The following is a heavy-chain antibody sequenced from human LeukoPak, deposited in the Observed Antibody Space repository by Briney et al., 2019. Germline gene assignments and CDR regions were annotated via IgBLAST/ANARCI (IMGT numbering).Heavy chain of an antibody. D-gene: IGHD2-2*01. V-gene: IGHV1-69*01. J-gene: IGHJ6*04. CDR1: GGTFSSYA. CDR2: IILIFGTA. Sequence: ASVKVSCKASGGTFSSYAISWVRQAPGQGLEWMGGIILIFGTANYAQKFQGRVTITADESTSTAYMELSSLRSEDTAVYYCARALREDIVVVPAAPPYYYGMDVWGKGTTVTVSS. CDR3: ARALREDIVVVPAAPPYYYGMDV.